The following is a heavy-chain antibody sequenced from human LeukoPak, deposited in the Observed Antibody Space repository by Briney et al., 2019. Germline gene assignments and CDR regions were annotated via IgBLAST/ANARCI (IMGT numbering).Heavy chain of an antibody. CDR1: GGSISSSSYY. J-gene: IGHJ4*02. CDR3: ASSGK. V-gene: IGHV4-39*01. Sequence: SETLSLTCTVSGGSISSSSYYWGWIRQSPGKGLEWLGSIYYSGSTYDNPSLKSRVTMSVDTSKNQFSLRLSSVTAADTAVYYCASSGKWGQGTLVTVSS. CDR2: IYYSGST. D-gene: IGHD3-10*01.